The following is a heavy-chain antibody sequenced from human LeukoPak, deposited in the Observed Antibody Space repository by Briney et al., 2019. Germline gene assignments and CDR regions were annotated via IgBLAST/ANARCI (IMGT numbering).Heavy chain of an antibody. D-gene: IGHD1-26*01. CDR3: AGGTPWELSYYYMDV. J-gene: IGHJ6*03. V-gene: IGHV4-59*01. CDR1: GGSISSYY. CDR2: IYYSGST. Sequence: SETLSLTCTVSGGSISSYYWSWIRQPPGKGLEWIGYIYYSGSTNYNPSLKSRVTTSVDTSKNQFSLKLSSVTAADTAVYYCAGGTPWELSYYYMDVWGKGTTVTVSS.